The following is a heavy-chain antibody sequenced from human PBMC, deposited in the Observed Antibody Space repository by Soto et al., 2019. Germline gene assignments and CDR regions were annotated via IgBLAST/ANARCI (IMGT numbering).Heavy chain of an antibody. CDR1: GGSIDSGDYY. Sequence: SETLSLTCTVSGGSIDSGDYYWSWIRQPPGKGLEWIGYVYYSGTTNYNPFLKSRVTLSLDKSKNQFSLKMNSVTAAGTAVYYCARDFIAPPNYFSPCAQGSLVTVSS. CDR3: ARDFIAPPNYFSP. V-gene: IGHV4-61*08. CDR2: VYYSGTT. D-gene: IGHD4-4*01. J-gene: IGHJ5*02.